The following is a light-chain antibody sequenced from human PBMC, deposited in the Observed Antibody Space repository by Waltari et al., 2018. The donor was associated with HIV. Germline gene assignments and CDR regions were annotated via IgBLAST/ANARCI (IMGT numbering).Light chain of an antibody. CDR1: LGVSSY. J-gene: IGKJ1*01. CDR3: QQRAKWPLT. CDR2: DTS. V-gene: IGKV3-11*01. Sequence: EIVLTQSPATLSLSPGEGATLSCRARLGVSSYLAWYQQKPGRAPRLLIYDTSNRATGTPARFSGSGSDTEFTLTISSLEPEDFAVYYCQQRAKWPLTFGQGTKVEVK.